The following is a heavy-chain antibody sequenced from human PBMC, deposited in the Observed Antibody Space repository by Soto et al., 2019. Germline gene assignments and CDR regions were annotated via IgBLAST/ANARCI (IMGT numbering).Heavy chain of an antibody. Sequence: ASVKVSCKASGYTFTGYYMHWVRQAPGQGLEWMGWINPNSGGTNYAQKFQGWVTMTRDTSISTAYMELSRLRSDDTAVYYCARGPYLSHYCGGDCYYYFDYWGQGTLVTVSS. J-gene: IGHJ4*02. CDR3: ARGPYLSHYCGGDCYYYFDY. CDR2: INPNSGGT. CDR1: GYTFTGYY. V-gene: IGHV1-2*04. D-gene: IGHD2-21*02.